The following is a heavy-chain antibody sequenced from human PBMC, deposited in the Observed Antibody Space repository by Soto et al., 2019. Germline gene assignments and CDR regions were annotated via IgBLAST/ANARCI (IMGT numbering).Heavy chain of an antibody. Sequence: QVQLVQSGAEVKKPGASVKVSCKASGYTFTSYGISWVRQAPGQGLEWMGWISAYNGNTNYAQKLQGRVTMTTDTSTSQAYMELRSLRSDDTAVYYCARVRERWEQWLMEGPWGQGTLVTVSS. V-gene: IGHV1-18*01. CDR3: ARVRERWEQWLMEGP. CDR2: ISAYNGNT. D-gene: IGHD6-19*01. CDR1: GYTFTSYG. J-gene: IGHJ5*02.